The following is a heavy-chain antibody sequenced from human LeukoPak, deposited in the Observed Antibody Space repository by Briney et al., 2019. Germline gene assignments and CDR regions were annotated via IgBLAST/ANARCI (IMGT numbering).Heavy chain of an antibody. V-gene: IGHV4-59*01. D-gene: IGHD3-9*01. CDR2: LSKSGNT. J-gene: IGHJ3*02. Sequence: SETLSLTCTVSGGSISSYYRSWIRLPPGKGLEWIGYLSKSGNTNYSPSLKSRVTIFGDTSKNQFFLKLSSVTAADTAVYYCARARYVNSFYDFDIWGQGTLVTVSS. CDR3: ARARYVNSFYDFDI. CDR1: GGSISSYY.